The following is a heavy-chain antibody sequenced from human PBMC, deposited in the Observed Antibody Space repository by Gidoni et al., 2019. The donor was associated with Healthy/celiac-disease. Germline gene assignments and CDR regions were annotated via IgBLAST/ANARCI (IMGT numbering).Heavy chain of an antibody. D-gene: IGHD3-9*01. V-gene: IGHV3-23*01. CDR1: GFTFSSYA. Sequence: EVQLLESGGGLVQPGGSLRLSCAASGFTFSSYAMSWVRQAPGKGLEWVAAISGSGGSTYYADSVKGRFTISRDNSKNTLYLQMNSLRAEDTAVYYCAKDSYILTGYYPVRFDPWGQGTLVTVSS. J-gene: IGHJ5*02. CDR2: ISGSGGST. CDR3: AKDSYILTGYYPVRFDP.